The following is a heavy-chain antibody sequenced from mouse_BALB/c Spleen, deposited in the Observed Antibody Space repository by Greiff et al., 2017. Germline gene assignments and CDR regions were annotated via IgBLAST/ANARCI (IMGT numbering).Heavy chain of an antibody. J-gene: IGHJ3*01. CDR3: ARDRYGSSSLAY. D-gene: IGHD1-1*01. Sequence: EVQVVESGGGLVKPGGSLKLSCAASGFTFSDYYMYWVRQTPEKRLEWVATISDGGSYTYYPDSVKGRFTISRDNAKNNLYLQMSSLKSEDTAMYYCARDRYGSSSLAYWGQGTLVTVSA. CDR1: GFTFSDYY. V-gene: IGHV5-4*02. CDR2: ISDGGSYT.